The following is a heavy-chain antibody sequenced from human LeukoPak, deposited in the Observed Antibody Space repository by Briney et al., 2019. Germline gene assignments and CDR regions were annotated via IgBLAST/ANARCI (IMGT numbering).Heavy chain of an antibody. CDR2: PYYTGST. D-gene: IGHD5-18*01. CDR3: ARHLYSSTRNPTFDY. J-gene: IGHJ4*02. CDR1: GDSTTSHTYY. V-gene: IGHV4-39*01. Sequence: SETLSLTCTASGDSTTSHTYYWGWIRQPPGKGLEWLGSPYYTGSTYYNPSLESRVTISLDTSKNQFSLKLSSVTVADTAIYYCARHLYSSTRNPTFDYWGQGTRVTVSS.